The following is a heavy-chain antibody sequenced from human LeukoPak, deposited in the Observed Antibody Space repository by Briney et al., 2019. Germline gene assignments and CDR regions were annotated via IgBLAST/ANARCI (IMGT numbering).Heavy chain of an antibody. Sequence: SETLSLTCTVSGGSISSGDYYWSWIRQPPGKGLEWIGYIYYSGSTYYNPSLKSRVTISVDTSKNQFSLKLTSVTAADTAVYHCAREDSSGYYRHYFDFWGQGTLVTVST. CDR2: IYYSGST. V-gene: IGHV4-30-4*02. J-gene: IGHJ4*02. D-gene: IGHD3-22*01. CDR1: GGSISSGDYY. CDR3: AREDSSGYYRHYFDF.